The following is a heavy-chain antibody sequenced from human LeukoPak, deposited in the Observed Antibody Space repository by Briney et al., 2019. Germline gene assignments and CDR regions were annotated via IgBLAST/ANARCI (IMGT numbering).Heavy chain of an antibody. D-gene: IGHD3-16*01. CDR3: AKNLGPFDV. Sequence: GGSLRLSCAASGFTFNDFAMTWVRQAPGKGLEWASSIGDAGTYYADSVKGRFTISRDNSKNMLYLQLNSLRAGDTAMYYCAKNLGPFDVRGQGTMVTVSS. CDR2: IGDAGT. V-gene: IGHV3-23*01. J-gene: IGHJ3*01. CDR1: GFTFNDFA.